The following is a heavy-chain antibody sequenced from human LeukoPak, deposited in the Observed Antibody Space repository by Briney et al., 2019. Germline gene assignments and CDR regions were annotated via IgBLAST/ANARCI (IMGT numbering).Heavy chain of an antibody. CDR3: AKGTGITGTTRYYYYYYMDV. J-gene: IGHJ6*03. Sequence: PGGSLRLSCAASGFTFSSYAMSWVRQAPGKGLEWVANIKEDGSEKYYVDSAKGRFTISRDNAKNSVYLQMSGLRVEDTAVYYCAKGTGITGTTRYYYYYYMDVWGKGTTVTVS. CDR2: IKEDGSEK. CDR1: GFTFSSYA. V-gene: IGHV3-7*03. D-gene: IGHD1-20*01.